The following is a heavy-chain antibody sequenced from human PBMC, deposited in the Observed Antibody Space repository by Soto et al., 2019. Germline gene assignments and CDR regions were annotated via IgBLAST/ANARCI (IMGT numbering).Heavy chain of an antibody. CDR2: IYNSGST. Sequence: QVQLQESGPGLVKPSQTLSLTCTVSGGSISSGGYSWSWIREHPGKGLDWIGYIYNSGSTYYKPSLQSRATISADTSKNQFSLKLSSVTAAATAVYYCARDPAPWGKGTLVTVSS. J-gene: IGHJ5*02. CDR3: ARDPAP. V-gene: IGHV4-31*03. CDR1: GGSISSGGYS.